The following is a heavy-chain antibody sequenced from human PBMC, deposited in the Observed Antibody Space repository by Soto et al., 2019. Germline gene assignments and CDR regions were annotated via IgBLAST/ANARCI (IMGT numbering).Heavy chain of an antibody. V-gene: IGHV1-24*01. D-gene: IGHD2-2*01. CDR2: FDPEDGET. Sequence: ASVKVSCKVSGYTLTELFMHWVRQAPGKGLEWMGGFDPEDGETIYAQKFQGRVTMTEDTSTDTAYMELSSLRSEDTAVYYCATDPRLPAGESVSDYWGQGTLVTVSS. J-gene: IGHJ4*02. CDR1: GYTLTELF. CDR3: ATDPRLPAGESVSDY.